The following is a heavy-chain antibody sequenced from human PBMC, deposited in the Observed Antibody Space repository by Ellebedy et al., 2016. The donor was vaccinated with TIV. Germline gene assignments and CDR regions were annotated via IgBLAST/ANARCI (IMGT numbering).Heavy chain of an antibody. CDR2: IYSGETT. Sequence: GESLKISCAASEFSVGSTYMGWVRQAPGKGLEWVSVIYSGETTYYRDSVKGRFTVSRDYSKNTLFLQMNSLRVEDTAVYYCARVPFCSSVSCYYFDSWGQGTLVTVSS. CDR3: ARVPFCSSVSCYYFDS. D-gene: IGHD2-2*01. V-gene: IGHV3-53*05. CDR1: EFSVGSTY. J-gene: IGHJ4*02.